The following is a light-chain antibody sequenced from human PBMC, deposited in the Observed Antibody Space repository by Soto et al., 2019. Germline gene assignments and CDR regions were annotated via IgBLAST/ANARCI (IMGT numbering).Light chain of an antibody. CDR2: KAY. Sequence: DIQMTQSPSTLSGSVGDRVTITCRASQTISSWLAWYQQKPGKAHKLLIYKAYTLKSGVQSRFSGSGSGTEFTLTIRSLQPEDFGTYHCKQSYSFPFTFGGGTKVDIK. CDR1: QTISSW. CDR3: KQSYSFPFT. V-gene: IGKV1-5*03. J-gene: IGKJ4*01.